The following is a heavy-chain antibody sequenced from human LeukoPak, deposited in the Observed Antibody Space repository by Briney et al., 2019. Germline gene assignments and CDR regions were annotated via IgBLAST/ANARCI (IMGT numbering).Heavy chain of an antibody. CDR1: GYTFTGYY. V-gene: IGHV1-2*02. J-gene: IGHJ4*02. CDR3: ARRDYDSSGYYLFDY. D-gene: IGHD3-22*01. Sequence: ASVKASCKASGYTFTGYYMHWVRQAPGQGLEWMGWINPNSGGTNYAQKFQGRVTMTRDTSISTAYMELSRLRSGDTAVYYCARRDYDSSGYYLFDYWGQGTLVTVSS. CDR2: INPNSGGT.